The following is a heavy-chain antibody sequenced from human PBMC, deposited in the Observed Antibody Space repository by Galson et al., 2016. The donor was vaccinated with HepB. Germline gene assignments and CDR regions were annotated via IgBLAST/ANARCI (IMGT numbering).Heavy chain of an antibody. J-gene: IGHJ6*02. Sequence: SLRLSCAASGFIFSEFYMAWIRQAPGKGLEWVSQITSTGTTTHSATAVKGRFTISRDNTKNSLYLQMNSPRAEDTAVYYCARDHLGPIFGVASYGMDVWGQGTTVTVSS. CDR2: ITSTGTTT. V-gene: IGHV3-11*04. CDR1: GFIFSEFY. D-gene: IGHD3-3*01. CDR3: ARDHLGPIFGVASYGMDV.